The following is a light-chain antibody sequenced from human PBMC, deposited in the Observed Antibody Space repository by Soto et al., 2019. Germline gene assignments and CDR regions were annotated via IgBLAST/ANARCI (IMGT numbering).Light chain of an antibody. J-gene: IGKJ5*01. CDR2: DAS. CDR1: QTVSITY. V-gene: IGKV3D-11*02. CDR3: QQRANWHVT. Sequence: PGESATLSCRASQTVSITYLTWYQQKPGQAPRLLIYDASNRATGIPARFSGSGPGTDFTLTISSLEPEDFAVYYCQQRANWHVTFGQGTRLEIK.